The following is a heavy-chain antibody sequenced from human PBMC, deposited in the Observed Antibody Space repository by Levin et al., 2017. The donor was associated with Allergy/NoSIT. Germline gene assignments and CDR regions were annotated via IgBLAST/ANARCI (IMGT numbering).Heavy chain of an antibody. D-gene: IGHD2-21*02. CDR3: ARGGADCGGDCYSD. CDR2: INPKSGGT. Sequence: GGSLRLSCKASGYSFTDYYVHWVRQAPGQGLEWMGWINPKSGGTNYAQNFQGRVTMTRDTSISTAYMDLSSLTSDDTALYYCARGGADCGGDCYSDWGQGTLVTVSS. CDR1: GYSFTDYY. J-gene: IGHJ4*02. V-gene: IGHV1-2*02.